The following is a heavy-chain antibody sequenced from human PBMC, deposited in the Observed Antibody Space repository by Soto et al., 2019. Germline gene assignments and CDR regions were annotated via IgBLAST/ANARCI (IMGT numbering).Heavy chain of an antibody. CDR1: GGSISSGGYS. J-gene: IGHJ5*02. CDR2: IYHSGST. V-gene: IGHV4-30-2*01. CDR3: AREDVFYDSKNYYNIRMGFDP. D-gene: IGHD3-10*01. Sequence: SETLSLTCAVSGGSISSGGYSWSWIRQPPGKGLECIGYIYHSGSTYYNPSLKSRVTISVDRSKNQFSLKLSSVTAADTAVYYCAREDVFYDSKNYYNIRMGFDPWGKGTLVTVSS.